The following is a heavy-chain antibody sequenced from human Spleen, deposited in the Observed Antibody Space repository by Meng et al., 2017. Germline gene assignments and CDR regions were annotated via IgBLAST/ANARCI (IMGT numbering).Heavy chain of an antibody. CDR3: AGGGSLPMVLSY. D-gene: IGHD3-10*01. CDR1: GGSFSRYY. V-gene: IGHV4-34*02. CDR2: INHSGGT. Sequence: QGQLQQWGAGLFKPSETLSLTCAVYGGSFSRYYWDWIRQPPGRGLEWIGEINHSGGTHYNPSLKGRVTISLDTSKNQFSLNLSSVTAADTAVFYCAGGGSLPMVLSYWGQGSLVTVSS. J-gene: IGHJ4*02.